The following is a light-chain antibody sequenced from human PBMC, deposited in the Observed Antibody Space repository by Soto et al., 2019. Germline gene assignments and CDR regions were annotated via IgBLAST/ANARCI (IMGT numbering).Light chain of an antibody. CDR1: QSVRNW. CDR3: LHYDTFPWT. V-gene: IGKV1-5*01. CDR2: EAS. Sequence: DIQMTQSPSTLSASVGDRVTITCRASQSVRNWLAWYQQKPGETPKVLIYEASTLQSGAPSRFSGSGSGKEFILTIDSLQPDDSATYYCLHYDTFPWTFGPGTKVEI. J-gene: IGKJ1*01.